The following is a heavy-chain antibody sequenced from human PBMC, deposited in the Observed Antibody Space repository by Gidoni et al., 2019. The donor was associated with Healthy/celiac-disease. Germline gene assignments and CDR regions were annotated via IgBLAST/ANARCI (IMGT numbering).Heavy chain of an antibody. Sequence: EVQLVESGGGLVQPGGSLRLSCAASGFTFSSYSMNWVRQAPGKGLEWVSYISSSSSTIYYADSVKGRFTISRDNAKNSLYLQMNSLRDEDTAVYYCARGEFDWFPYGMDVWGQGTTVTVSS. D-gene: IGHD3-9*01. CDR2: ISSSSSTI. V-gene: IGHV3-48*02. J-gene: IGHJ6*02. CDR3: ARGEFDWFPYGMDV. CDR1: GFTFSSYS.